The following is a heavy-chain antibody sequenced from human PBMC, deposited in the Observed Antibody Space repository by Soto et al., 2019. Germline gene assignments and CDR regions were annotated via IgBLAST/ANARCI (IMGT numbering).Heavy chain of an antibody. CDR1: GFPFSFYG. D-gene: IGHD3-3*02. Sequence: HPGGSLRLACAVSGFPFSFYGVHGFRQSPGKGLEWLGVIVSDGSAIYHADSLEGRFFISRDNSKDILYLQMNSLRVEDTAVYYCARDDAFDNENGFDMWGQGTMVTVSS. CDR3: ARDDAFDNENGFDM. V-gene: IGHV3-33*01. CDR2: IVSDGSAI. J-gene: IGHJ3*02.